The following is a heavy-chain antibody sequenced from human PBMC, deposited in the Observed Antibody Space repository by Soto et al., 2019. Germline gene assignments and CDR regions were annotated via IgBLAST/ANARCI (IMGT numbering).Heavy chain of an antibody. CDR2: ISKDGSKK. CDR1: GFMFSGFG. J-gene: IGHJ3*02. V-gene: IGHV3-30*05. Sequence: VQLVESGGGVVQPGRSLRLSCAASGFMFSGFGMHWVRQAPGKGLQWVAGISKDGSKKYYADSVKGRFTISRDNSKKTLYLQINSLRAEGTAVYYCANPSGYYFGLGSHDEASDMWGQGTGVTVFS. D-gene: IGHD3-10*01. CDR3: ANPSGYYFGLGSHDEASDM.